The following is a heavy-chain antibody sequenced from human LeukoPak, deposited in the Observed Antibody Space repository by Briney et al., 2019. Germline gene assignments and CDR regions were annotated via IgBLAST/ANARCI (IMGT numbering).Heavy chain of an antibody. CDR3: ARTTSLLGKLRYFDWSTNWFDP. V-gene: IGHV4-39*07. CDR1: GGSITSSTYY. Sequence: PSETLSLTCTVSGGSITSSTYYWGWIRQPPGKGLEWIGSIYYSGSTYYNPSLKSRVTISVGTSKNQFSLKLSSVTAADTAVYYCARTTSLLGKLRYFDWSTNWFDPWGQGTLVTVSS. D-gene: IGHD3-9*01. CDR2: IYYSGST. J-gene: IGHJ5*02.